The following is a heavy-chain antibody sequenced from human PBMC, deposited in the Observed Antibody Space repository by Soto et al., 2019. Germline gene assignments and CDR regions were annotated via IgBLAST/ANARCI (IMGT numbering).Heavy chain of an antibody. D-gene: IGHD1-7*01. J-gene: IGHJ6*02. V-gene: IGHV3-30*18. Sequence: PGGSLRLSCXASGFTFSTYGMHWVRQAPGKGLEWVAAISFDGSKKDYAESVKGRFTISRDKSKNTLFLQMNSLTSEDTAVYYCAKDLLELPFYYGMDVWGQGTKVTVSS. CDR3: AKDLLELPFYYGMDV. CDR1: GFTFSTYG. CDR2: ISFDGSKK.